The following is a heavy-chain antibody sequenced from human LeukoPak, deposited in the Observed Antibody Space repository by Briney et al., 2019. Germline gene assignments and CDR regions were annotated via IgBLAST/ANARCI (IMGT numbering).Heavy chain of an antibody. J-gene: IGHJ4*02. CDR2: IYYSGST. CDR1: GGSISSAGYY. D-gene: IGHD3-22*01. Sequence: SETLSLTCTVSGGSISSAGYYWSWIRQHPGKGLEWIGYIYYSGSTYYNPSLKSRITISVDTSKNQFSLKLSSVTAADTAVYYRARGEYFYDSSGFDYWGQGTLVTVSS. CDR3: ARGEYFYDSSGFDY. V-gene: IGHV4-31*03.